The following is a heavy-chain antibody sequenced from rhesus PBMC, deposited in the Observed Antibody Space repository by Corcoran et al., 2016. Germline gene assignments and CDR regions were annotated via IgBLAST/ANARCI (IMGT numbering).Heavy chain of an antibody. CDR1: GYTFTDYY. J-gene: IGHJ4*01. Sequence: EVQLVQSGAEVKKPGASVKISCKASGYTFTDYYLHWVRQAPGKGLEWMGRVDPEDSKAIHAQKCQDRVTITAETSTDTAYMERSSLRSEDTAVYYCATVAVGSYNYWGQGVLVTVSS. V-gene: IGHV1-111*02. D-gene: IGHD4-29*01. CDR3: ATVAVGSYNY. CDR2: VDPEDSKA.